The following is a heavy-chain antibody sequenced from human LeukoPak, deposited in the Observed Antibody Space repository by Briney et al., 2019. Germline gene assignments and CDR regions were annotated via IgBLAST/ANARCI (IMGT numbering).Heavy chain of an antibody. CDR3: ATPTYYYGSGMRRGFQH. D-gene: IGHD3-10*01. V-gene: IGHV1-69*06. J-gene: IGHJ1*01. CDR1: GYTFTSYG. CDR2: IIPIFGTA. Sequence: SVKVSCKASGYTFTSYGISWVRQAPGQGLEWMGGIIPIFGTANYAQKFQGRVTITADKSTSTAYMELSSLRSEDTAVYYCATPTYYYGSGMRRGFQHWGQGTLVTVSS.